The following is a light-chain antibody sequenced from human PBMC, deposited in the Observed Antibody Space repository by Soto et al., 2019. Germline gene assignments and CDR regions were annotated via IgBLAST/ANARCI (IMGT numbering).Light chain of an antibody. Sequence: DIQVTQSPSSLSASVGDRVTITCRSSQTISNYLNWYQQKPGKAPKPLIYAASSLQSGVPLRFSGSGSETDFTLTITSLQPEDFATYYCQQSYTTPHTFGGGTKVDIK. CDR1: QTISNY. V-gene: IGKV1-39*01. CDR3: QQSYTTPHT. J-gene: IGKJ4*01. CDR2: AAS.